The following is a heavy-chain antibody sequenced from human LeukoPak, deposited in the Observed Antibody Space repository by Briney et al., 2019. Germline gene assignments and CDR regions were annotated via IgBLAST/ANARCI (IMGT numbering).Heavy chain of an antibody. Sequence: GGSLRLSCATSGFTFSIYAMTWVRQAPGKGLEWVSTLTGSGGSTYYADSVKGRFTISRDNSKNTLYLQMNSLRAEDTAVYYCVRALRSSSLAGRDYWGQGTLVTVSS. CDR3: VRALRSSSLAGRDY. V-gene: IGHV3-23*01. CDR1: GFTFSIYA. D-gene: IGHD2-15*01. J-gene: IGHJ4*02. CDR2: LTGSGGST.